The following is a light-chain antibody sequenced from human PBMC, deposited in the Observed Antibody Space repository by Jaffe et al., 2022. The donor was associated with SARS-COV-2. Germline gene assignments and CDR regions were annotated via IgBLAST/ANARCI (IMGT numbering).Light chain of an antibody. V-gene: IGKV2D-30*01. CDR3: MQGTHWPLT. J-gene: IGKJ4*01. CDR1: QSLVYNDGNTY. Sequence: DVVMTQSPLSLPVTLGQPASISCRSTQSLVYNDGNTYLNWFQQRPGQSPRRLIYKVSNWDSGVPDRFSDSGSGTDFTLKISRVEAEDVGVSYCMQGTHWPLTFGGGTKVEIK. CDR2: KVS.